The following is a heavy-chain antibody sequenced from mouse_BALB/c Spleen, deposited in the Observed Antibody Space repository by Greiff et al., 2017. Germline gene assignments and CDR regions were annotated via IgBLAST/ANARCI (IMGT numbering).Heavy chain of an antibody. CDR2: ISSGSSTI. J-gene: IGHJ4*01. CDR3: ARYYGSSDAMDY. Sequence: EVMLVESGGGLVQPGGSRKLSCAASGFTFSSFGMHWVRQAPEKGLEWVAYISSGSSTIYYADTVKGRFTISRDNPKNTLFLQMTSLRSEDTAMYYCARYYGSSDAMDYWGQGTSVTVSS. V-gene: IGHV5-17*02. D-gene: IGHD1-1*01. CDR1: GFTFSSFG.